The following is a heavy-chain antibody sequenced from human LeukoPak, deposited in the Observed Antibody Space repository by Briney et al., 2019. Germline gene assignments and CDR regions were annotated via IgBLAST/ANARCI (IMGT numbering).Heavy chain of an antibody. V-gene: IGHV4-59*08. CDR1: GGSISSYY. J-gene: IGHJ6*03. D-gene: IGHD1-26*01. Sequence: SSETLSLTCTVSGGSISSYYWSWVRQPPGKGLESIGYVHYSGSTHYNPSPKSRVTISVDTSKNQFSLRLSSVTVADTAVYYCARLSIVGATSSYYMDVWGKGTTVTVSS. CDR2: VHYSGST. CDR3: ARLSIVGATSSYYMDV.